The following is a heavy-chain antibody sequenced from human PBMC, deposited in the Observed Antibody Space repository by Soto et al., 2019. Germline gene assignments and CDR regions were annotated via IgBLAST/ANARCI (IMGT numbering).Heavy chain of an antibody. Sequence: TLSLTCTVSGGSISSSSYYWGWIRQPPGKGLEWIGSIYYSGSTYYNPSLKSRVTISVDTSKNQFSLKLSSVTAADTAVYYCAGESGYSYGYGFYYGMDVWGQGTTVTAP. V-gene: IGHV4-39*01. J-gene: IGHJ6*02. CDR3: AGESGYSYGYGFYYGMDV. D-gene: IGHD5-18*01. CDR1: GGSISSSSYY. CDR2: IYYSGST.